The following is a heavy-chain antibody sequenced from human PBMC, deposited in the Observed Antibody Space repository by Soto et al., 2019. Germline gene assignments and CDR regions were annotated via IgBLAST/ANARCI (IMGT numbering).Heavy chain of an antibody. CDR3: ARGRQWLYYFDY. CDR1: GLTFDDYG. V-gene: IGHV3-20*01. J-gene: IGHJ4*02. Sequence: GGSLRLSCAASGLTFDDYGMSWVRQAPGKGLEWVSGINWNGGSTGYADSVKGRFTISRDNAKNSLYLQMNSLRAEDTALYHCARGRQWLYYFDYWGQGTLVTVSS. CDR2: INWNGGST. D-gene: IGHD3-22*01.